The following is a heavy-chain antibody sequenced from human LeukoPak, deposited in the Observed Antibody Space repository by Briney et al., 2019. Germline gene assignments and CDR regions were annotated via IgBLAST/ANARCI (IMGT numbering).Heavy chain of an antibody. CDR2: INHSGST. Sequence: SETLSLTCAVYGGSSSGYYWSWIRQPPGKGLEWIGEINHSGSTNYNPSLKSRVTISVDTSKNQFSLKLSSVTAADTAVYYCARVSTMIVGDFDYWGQGTLVTVSS. V-gene: IGHV4-34*01. CDR3: ARVSTMIVGDFDY. J-gene: IGHJ4*02. CDR1: GGSSSGYY. D-gene: IGHD3-22*01.